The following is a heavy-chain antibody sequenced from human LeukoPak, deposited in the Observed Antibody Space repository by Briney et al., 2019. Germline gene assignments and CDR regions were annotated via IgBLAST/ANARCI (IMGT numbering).Heavy chain of an antibody. Sequence: SETLSLTCTVSGGSISSYYWSWIRRPPGKGLEWIGYIYYSGSTNYNPSLKSRVTISVDTSKNQFSLKLSSVTAADTAVYYCASLDCSSTSCYPGYWYFDLWGRGTLVTVSS. V-gene: IGHV4-59*12. CDR2: IYYSGST. D-gene: IGHD2-2*01. J-gene: IGHJ2*01. CDR1: GGSISSYY. CDR3: ASLDCSSTSCYPGYWYFDL.